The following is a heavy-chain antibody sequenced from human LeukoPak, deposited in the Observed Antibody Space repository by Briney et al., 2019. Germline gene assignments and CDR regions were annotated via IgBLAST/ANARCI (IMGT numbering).Heavy chain of an antibody. D-gene: IGHD4-17*01. CDR3: AKPVTDGAEDY. CDR1: GFTFSSYS. CDR2: ISSSSSTI. V-gene: IGHV3-48*04. Sequence: PGGSLRLSCAASGFTFSSYSMNWVRQAPGKGLEWVSYISSSSSTIYYADSVKGRFTISRDNAKNSLYLQMNSLRAEDTAVYYCAKPVTDGAEDYWGQGTLVTVSS. J-gene: IGHJ4*02.